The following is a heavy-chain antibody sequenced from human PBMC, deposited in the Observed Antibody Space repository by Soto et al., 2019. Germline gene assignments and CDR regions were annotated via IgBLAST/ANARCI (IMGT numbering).Heavy chain of an antibody. D-gene: IGHD7-27*01. CDR3: LKDYLGN. Sequence: EVQLVESGGGLVQPGGSLRLSCAASGFTFSSYWLSWVRQAPGKGLEWVANIKEDGSVKNYVDSVKGRFTISRDNAKNSLYLQRNSPRAEDTAVYYCLKDYLGNWGQGTLVTVSS. CDR2: IKEDGSVK. V-gene: IGHV3-7*01. CDR1: GFTFSSYW. J-gene: IGHJ4*02.